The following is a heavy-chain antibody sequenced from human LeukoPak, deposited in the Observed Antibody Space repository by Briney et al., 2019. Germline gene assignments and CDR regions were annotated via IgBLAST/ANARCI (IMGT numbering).Heavy chain of an antibody. D-gene: IGHD3-3*01. CDR1: GGSVSSGSYY. V-gene: IGHV4-39*07. J-gene: IGHJ4*02. CDR3: ARGRTIFGVVIRSEGIYYFDY. Sequence: SEPLSLACTVSGGSVSSGSYYWSWIRQPPGKGLEWIGEINHSGSTNYNPSLKSRVTISVDTSKNQFSLKLSSVTAADTAVYYCARGRTIFGVVIRSEGIYYFDYWGRGTLVTVSS. CDR2: INHSGST.